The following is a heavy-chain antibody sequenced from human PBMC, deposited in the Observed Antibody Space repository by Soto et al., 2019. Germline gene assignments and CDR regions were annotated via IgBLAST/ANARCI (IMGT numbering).Heavy chain of an antibody. Sequence: QVQLQESGPGLVKPSQTLSLTCTVSGGSISSGGYYWSWIRQHPGKGLEWIGYIYYRGSTYYNPSRKSRVTISGDTSKNQFSLKLSSVTAADTAVDYCASRNCWSGYCDYWGQGTLVTVSS. J-gene: IGHJ4*02. D-gene: IGHD3-3*01. CDR3: ASRNCWSGYCDY. CDR2: IYYRGST. V-gene: IGHV4-31*03. CDR1: GGSISSGGYY.